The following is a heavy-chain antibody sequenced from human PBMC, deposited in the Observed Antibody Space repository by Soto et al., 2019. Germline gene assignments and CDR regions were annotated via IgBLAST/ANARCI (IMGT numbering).Heavy chain of an antibody. D-gene: IGHD4-4*01. CDR3: ASYRYDY. J-gene: IGHJ4*02. Sequence: QVQLQQSGPGLVKPSQTLSLTCAISGDSISSNSAAWNWIRQSPSRGFEWLGRTYYRSRWYHDYAVSVKSRLIINPDTSKNQVSLQLNSVTPDDTAVYYCASYRYDYWCQGTVVTVSS. CDR2: TYYRSRWYH. V-gene: IGHV6-1*01. CDR1: GDSISSNSAA.